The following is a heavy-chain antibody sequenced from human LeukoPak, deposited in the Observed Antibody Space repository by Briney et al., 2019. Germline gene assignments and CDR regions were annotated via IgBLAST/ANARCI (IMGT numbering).Heavy chain of an antibody. J-gene: IGHJ4*02. Sequence: PGGSLRLSCAASGFTFSSYEMNWVRQAPGKGLEWVSYISSSGSTTFYADSVKGRFTISRDNAKNTVFLQMSSLRAEDTALYYCARKSASGNYPLDYWGQGTLVTVSS. CDR1: GFTFSSYE. CDR2: ISSSGSTT. V-gene: IGHV3-48*03. CDR3: ARKSASGNYPLDY. D-gene: IGHD3-10*01.